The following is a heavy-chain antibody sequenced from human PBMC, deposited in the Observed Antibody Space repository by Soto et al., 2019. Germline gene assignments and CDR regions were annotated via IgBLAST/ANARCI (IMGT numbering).Heavy chain of an antibody. CDR1: GGTFSSYA. CDR2: IIPIFGTA. V-gene: IGHV1-69*13. CDR3: ARSLYDSSGYYPKYYYYGMDV. J-gene: IGHJ6*02. Sequence: ASVKVSCTASGGTFSSYAISWVRQAPGQGLEWMGGIIPIFGTANYAQKFQGRVTITADESTSTAYMELSSLRSEDTAVYYCARSLYDSSGYYPKYYYYGMDVWGQGTTVTVSS. D-gene: IGHD3-22*01.